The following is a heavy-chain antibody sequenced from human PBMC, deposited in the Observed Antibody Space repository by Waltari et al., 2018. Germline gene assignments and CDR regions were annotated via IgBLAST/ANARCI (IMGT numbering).Heavy chain of an antibody. Sequence: QVLLVQSGAEVMKPGASVKVSCTASGYTFTNYDIYWVRQAAGQGLEWMGWMNPNSGDTHYAQKFQGRVTFTRDTSTSTAFIEMSNLRSDDTAVYYCARARKSFWFDSWGQGTLVAVSS. CDR3: ARARKSFWFDS. CDR2: MNPNSGDT. V-gene: IGHV1-8*01. J-gene: IGHJ5*01. CDR1: GYTFTNYD.